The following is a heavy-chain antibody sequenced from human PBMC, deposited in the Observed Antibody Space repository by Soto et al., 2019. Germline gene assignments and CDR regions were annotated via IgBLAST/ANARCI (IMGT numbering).Heavy chain of an antibody. D-gene: IGHD2-2*01. V-gene: IGHV1-8*01. CDR3: ARTFSGTSGYWCDYYYYYMDV. CDR2: MNPNSGNT. CDR1: GYTFTSYD. Sequence: ASVKVSCKASGYTFTSYDINWVRQATGQGLEWMGWMNPNSGNTGYAQKFQGRVTMTRNTSISTAYMELSSLRSEDTAVYYCARTFSGTSGYWCDYYYYYMDVWGKGTTVTVSS. J-gene: IGHJ6*03.